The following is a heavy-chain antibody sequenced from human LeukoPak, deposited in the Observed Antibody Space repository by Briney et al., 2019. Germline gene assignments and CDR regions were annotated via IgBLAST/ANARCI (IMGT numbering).Heavy chain of an antibody. J-gene: IGHJ5*02. Sequence: EGSLRLSCAASGFTFSSYGMHWVRQAPGKGLEWVAVIWYDGSNKYYADSVKGRFTISRDNSKNTLYLQMNSLRAEDTAVYYCARIDILTGQLDPWGQGTLVTVSS. D-gene: IGHD3-9*01. CDR1: GFTFSSYG. CDR3: ARIDILTGQLDP. V-gene: IGHV3-33*01. CDR2: IWYDGSNK.